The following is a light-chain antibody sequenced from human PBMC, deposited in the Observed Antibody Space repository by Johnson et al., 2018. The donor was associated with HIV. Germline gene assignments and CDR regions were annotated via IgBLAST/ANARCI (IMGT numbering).Light chain of an antibody. V-gene: IGLV1-51*02. J-gene: IGLJ1*01. CDR2: ENN. CDR3: GTWDSSLSAGRV. CDR1: SSNIGNNY. Sequence: QSMLTQPPSVSAAPGQKVTISCSGSSSNIGNNYVSWYRQLPGTAPKLLIYENNKRPSGIPDRFSGPKSGTSATRGITGLQTGDEADYYCGTWDSSLSAGRVFGTGTKVTVL.